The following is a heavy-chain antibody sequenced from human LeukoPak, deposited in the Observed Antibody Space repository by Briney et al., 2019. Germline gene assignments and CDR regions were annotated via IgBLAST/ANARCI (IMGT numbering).Heavy chain of an antibody. V-gene: IGHV4-4*07. J-gene: IGHJ4*02. CDR3: ARVRDSRYNFFDS. CDR2: IYASGTT. CDR1: GGSISSYY. Sequence: PSGTLSLTCAVSGGSISSYYWTWIRQSAAKGLEWIGRIYASGTTNYNPSLKSRVTMSIDTSKNQSSLKVNSVTAADTAVYYCARVRDSRYNFFDSWGQGTLVTVSS. D-gene: IGHD1-14*01.